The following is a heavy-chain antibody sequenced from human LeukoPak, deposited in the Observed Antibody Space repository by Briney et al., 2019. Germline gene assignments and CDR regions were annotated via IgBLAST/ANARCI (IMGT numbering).Heavy chain of an antibody. J-gene: IGHJ4*02. Sequence: GGSLRLSCAASGFTFSSYAMHWLRQAPGKGLEWVAVISYDGSNKYYADFVKGRFTISRDNAKNSLYLQMNSLRVEDTAVYYCARDGRWINYYDGSSPVWGQGTLVTVSS. V-gene: IGHV3-30*03. D-gene: IGHD3-22*01. CDR2: ISYDGSNK. CDR3: ARDGRWINYYDGSSPV. CDR1: GFTFSSYA.